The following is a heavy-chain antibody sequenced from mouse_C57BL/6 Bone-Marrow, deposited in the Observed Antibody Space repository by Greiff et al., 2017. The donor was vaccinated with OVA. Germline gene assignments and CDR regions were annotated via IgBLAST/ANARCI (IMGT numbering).Heavy chain of an antibody. CDR3: ARGTGSGY. J-gene: IGHJ2*01. Sequence: VQLQQSGPELVKPGASVKISCKASGYSFTGYYMHWVKQSHGNILDWIGYIYPYHGVSSYNQKFTGKATLTVDKSYSTAYMERRSLTSEDSAGYNWARGTGSGYWGQGTTLTVSS. CDR1: GYSFTGYY. D-gene: IGHD3-1*01. CDR2: IYPYHGVS. V-gene: IGHV1-31*01.